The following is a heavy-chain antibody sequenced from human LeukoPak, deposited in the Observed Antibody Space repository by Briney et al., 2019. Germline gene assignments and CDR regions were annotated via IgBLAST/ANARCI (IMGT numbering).Heavy chain of an antibody. Sequence: GGSLRLSCAASGFTFDDYGMSWVRQAPGKGLEWVCGINWNGGSTGHADSVKGRFTISRDNAKNSLYLQMNSLRAEDTALYYCARDVLLWFGETRNYGMDVWGQGTTVTVSS. CDR1: GFTFDDYG. CDR3: ARDVLLWFGETRNYGMDV. CDR2: INWNGGST. V-gene: IGHV3-20*04. D-gene: IGHD3-10*01. J-gene: IGHJ6*02.